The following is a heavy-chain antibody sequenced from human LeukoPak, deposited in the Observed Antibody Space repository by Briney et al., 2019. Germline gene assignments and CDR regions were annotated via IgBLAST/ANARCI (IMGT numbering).Heavy chain of an antibody. J-gene: IGHJ4*02. Sequence: GESLKISCRASGYSFSSYWITWVRQMPGKGLEWMGRIDPGDSYTIYSPSFQGHVTISADKSITTAYLQWSSLKASDTAMYYCARDYYGSGSSQSAVDSWGQGTLVTVSS. V-gene: IGHV5-10-1*01. D-gene: IGHD3-10*01. CDR2: IDPGDSYT. CDR1: GYSFSSYW. CDR3: ARDYYGSGSSQSAVDS.